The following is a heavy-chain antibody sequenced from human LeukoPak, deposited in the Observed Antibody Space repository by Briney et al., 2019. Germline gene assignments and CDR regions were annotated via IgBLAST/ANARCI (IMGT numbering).Heavy chain of an antibody. V-gene: IGHV4-31*03. CDR2: IYYSGST. D-gene: IGHD2-2*01. J-gene: IGHJ4*02. Sequence: PSQTLSLTCTVSGGSISSGGYYWSWIRQHPGKCLEWIGYIYYSGSTYYNPSLKSRVTISVDTSKNQFSLKLSSVTAADTAVYYCARGYCSSTSCLPLDYWGQGTLVTVSS. CDR3: ARGYCSSTSCLPLDY. CDR1: GGSISSGGYY.